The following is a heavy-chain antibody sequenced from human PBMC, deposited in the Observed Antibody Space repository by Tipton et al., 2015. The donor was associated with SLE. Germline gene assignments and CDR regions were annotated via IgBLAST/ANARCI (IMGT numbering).Heavy chain of an antibody. D-gene: IGHD3-22*01. Sequence: SLRLSCAASGFTFSSYGMHWVRQAPGKGLEWVAVISYDGSNKYYADSVKGRFTISRDNSKNTLYLQMNSLRAEDTAVYYCAKDAYYYDSSGYLGEGFDYWGQGTLVTVSS. CDR1: GFTFSSYG. V-gene: IGHV3-30*18. CDR2: ISYDGSNK. CDR3: AKDAYYYDSSGYLGEGFDY. J-gene: IGHJ4*02.